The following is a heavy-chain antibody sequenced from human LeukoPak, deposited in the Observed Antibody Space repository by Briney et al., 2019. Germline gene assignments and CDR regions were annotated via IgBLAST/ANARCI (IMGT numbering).Heavy chain of an antibody. D-gene: IGHD3-3*01. V-gene: IGHV3-21*01. CDR2: ISSSSYI. Sequence: GGSLRLSCAASGFTFGSYSMNWVRQAPGKGLEWVSSISSSSYIYYADSVKGRFTISRDNAKNSLYLQMNSLRAEDTAVYYCARDRRPYYDFWSGYYNIHPFDYWGQGTLVTVSS. CDR3: ARDRRPYYDFWSGYYNIHPFDY. J-gene: IGHJ4*02. CDR1: GFTFGSYS.